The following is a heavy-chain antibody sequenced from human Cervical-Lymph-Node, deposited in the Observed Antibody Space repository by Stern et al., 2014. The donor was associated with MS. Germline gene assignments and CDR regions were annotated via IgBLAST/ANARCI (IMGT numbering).Heavy chain of an antibody. CDR1: GGSISSGDYY. D-gene: IGHD2-2*01. Sequence: QVQLQESGPGLVQPSQTLSLTCTVSGGSISSGDYYWSWIRQPPGKGLEWIGYIYYSGSTYYNPSLKSRVTISVDTSKNQFSLNLSSVTAADTAVYYCASANCSSTSCPNWFDPWGQGTLVTVSS. J-gene: IGHJ5*02. V-gene: IGHV4-30-4*01. CDR2: IYYSGST. CDR3: ASANCSSTSCPNWFDP.